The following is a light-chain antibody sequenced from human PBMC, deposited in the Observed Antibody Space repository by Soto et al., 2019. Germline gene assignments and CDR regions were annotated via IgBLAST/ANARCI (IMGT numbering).Light chain of an antibody. Sequence: DIPMTQSPSSLSASVGDRVTITCRASQSISSYLNWYQQNPRKAPKVLIFAASSLQSGVPSRFSGSGSATDFTLTISTLQPEDFATYYCQQSDSTPRTFGQGTKLEIK. CDR2: AAS. J-gene: IGKJ2*01. V-gene: IGKV1-39*01. CDR1: QSISSY. CDR3: QQSDSTPRT.